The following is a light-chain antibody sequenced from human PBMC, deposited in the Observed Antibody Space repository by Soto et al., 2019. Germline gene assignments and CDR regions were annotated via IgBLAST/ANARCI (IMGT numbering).Light chain of an antibody. V-gene: IGLV3-10*01. CDR1: ALPKKY. CDR2: EDS. Sequence: SYELTQPPSVSVSPGQTARITCSGDALPKKYAYCYQQKSGQAPVLVIFEDSKRPSGIPARFSGFSSWTMATLTISGAQVEDEADYYCYSTDSSGNHWVFGGGTKLTVL. CDR3: YSTDSSGNHWV. J-gene: IGLJ3*02.